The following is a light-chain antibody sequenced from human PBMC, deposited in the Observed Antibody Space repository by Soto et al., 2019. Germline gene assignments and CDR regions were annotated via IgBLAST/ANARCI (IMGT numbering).Light chain of an antibody. Sequence: QSVLTQPPSVSAAPGQRVTISCSGSSSNIGRNYVSWYQQLPGTAPKLLIYDNNKRPSGIPDRFSDSKSGTSATLGITGLQTGDEADYYCGTWDDSLSAGVFGGGTKLTVL. V-gene: IGLV1-51*01. CDR1: SSNIGRNY. CDR2: DNN. CDR3: GTWDDSLSAGV. J-gene: IGLJ2*01.